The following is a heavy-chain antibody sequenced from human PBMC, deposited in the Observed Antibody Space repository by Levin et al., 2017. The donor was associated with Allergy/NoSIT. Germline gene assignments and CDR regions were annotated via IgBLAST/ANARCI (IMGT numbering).Heavy chain of an antibody. CDR3: ARDPLAGGDYRYFDL. V-gene: IGHV1-46*01. CDR2: INPSGGST. D-gene: IGHD4-17*01. CDR1: GYTFTSYY. J-gene: IGHJ2*01. Sequence: GASVKVSCKASGYTFTSYYMHWVRQAPGQGLEWMGIINPSGGSTSYAQKFQGRVTMTRDTSTSTVYMELSSLRSEDTAVYYCARDPLAGGDYRYFDLWGRGTLVTVSS.